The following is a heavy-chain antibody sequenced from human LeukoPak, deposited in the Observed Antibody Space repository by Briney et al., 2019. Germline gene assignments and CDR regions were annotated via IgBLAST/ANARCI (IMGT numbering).Heavy chain of an antibody. Sequence: SETLSLTCAVYGGSFSGYYWSWIRQPPGKGLEWIGEINHSGSTNYNPSPKSRVTISVDTSKNQFSLKLSSVTAADTAVYYCARVTGSGWYSDFDYWGQGTLVTVSS. CDR1: GGSFSGYY. CDR3: ARVTGSGWYSDFDY. J-gene: IGHJ4*02. D-gene: IGHD6-19*01. V-gene: IGHV4-34*01. CDR2: INHSGST.